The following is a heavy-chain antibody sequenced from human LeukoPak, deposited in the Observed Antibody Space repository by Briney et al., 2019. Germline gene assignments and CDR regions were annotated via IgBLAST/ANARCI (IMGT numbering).Heavy chain of an antibody. CDR2: IYSGGIT. Sequence: GGSLRLSCAASGFTVSSNYMSWVRQAPGKGLEWGSVIYSGGITYSADSVKGRFTISRDNSKNTVYLQMNSLRAEDTAVYYCARGWSNGIDNWGQGTLVTVSS. J-gene: IGHJ4*02. D-gene: IGHD3-3*01. V-gene: IGHV3-53*01. CDR1: GFTVSSNY. CDR3: ARGWSNGIDN.